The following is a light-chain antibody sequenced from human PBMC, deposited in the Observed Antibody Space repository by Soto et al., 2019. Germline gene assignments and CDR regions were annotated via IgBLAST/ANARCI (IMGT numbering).Light chain of an antibody. J-gene: IGKJ3*01. Sequence: GDRVTLTCQASHDITSYLNWYQHKPGKAPKLLIYDASILEAGVPSRFSGSGSGTDFTFTISSLQPEDVATYYCQKCDYLPIFGPGTTVDFK. CDR2: DAS. V-gene: IGKV1-33*01. CDR1: HDITSY. CDR3: QKCDYLPI.